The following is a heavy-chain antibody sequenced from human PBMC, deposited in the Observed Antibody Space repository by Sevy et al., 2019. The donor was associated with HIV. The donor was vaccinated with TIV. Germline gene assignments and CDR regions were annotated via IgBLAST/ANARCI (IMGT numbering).Heavy chain of an antibody. CDR1: GFTFSSYG. J-gene: IGHJ4*02. CDR2: IWYDGSNK. CDR3: ARGTGVPYYFDY. Sequence: GGSLRLSCAASGFTFSSYGMHWVRLAPGKGLEWVAVIWYDGSNKYYADSVKGRFTISRDNSKNTLYLQMNSLRAEDTAVYYCARGTGVPYYFDYWGQGTLVTVSS. D-gene: IGHD3-10*01. V-gene: IGHV3-33*01.